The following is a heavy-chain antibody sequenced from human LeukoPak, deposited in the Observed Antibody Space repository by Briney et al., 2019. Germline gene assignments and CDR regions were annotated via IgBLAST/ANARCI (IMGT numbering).Heavy chain of an antibody. CDR2: ISYDGSNE. CDR1: GFTFSSYA. J-gene: IGHJ3*02. Sequence: PGGSLRLSCAASGFTFSSYAMHWVRQAPGKGLEWVAVISYDGSNEYYADSVKGRFTISRDNSKNTLYLQMNSLRAEDTAVYYCAGASSGDIWGQGTMVTVSS. CDR3: AGASSGDI. V-gene: IGHV3-30-3*01. D-gene: IGHD3-10*01.